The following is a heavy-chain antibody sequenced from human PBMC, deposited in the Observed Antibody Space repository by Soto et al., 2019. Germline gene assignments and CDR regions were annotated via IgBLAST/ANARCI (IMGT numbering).Heavy chain of an antibody. V-gene: IGHV3-23*01. Sequence: PGGSLRLSCAASGFTFSSYAMNWVRQAPGKGLEWVSTISGSGVSTYYEDSVKGRFTISRDNSKNTLNLKMNSLRAEDTAVYYCAKDRQGSYFDYWGQGTLVTVSS. J-gene: IGHJ4*02. CDR2: ISGSGVST. CDR3: AKDRQGSYFDY. CDR1: GFTFSSYA. D-gene: IGHD1-26*01.